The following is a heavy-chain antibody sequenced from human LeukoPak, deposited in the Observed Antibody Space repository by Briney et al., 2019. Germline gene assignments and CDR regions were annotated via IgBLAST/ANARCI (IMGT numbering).Heavy chain of an antibody. CDR2: ISGSGGST. CDR3: AKYGGVVPAAIHFDY. J-gene: IGHJ4*02. D-gene: IGHD2-2*01. V-gene: IGHV3-23*01. CDR1: GFTFSSYA. Sequence: PGGSLRLSCAASGFTFSSYAMSWVRQAPGKGLERVSAISGSGGSTYYADSVKGRFTISRDNSKNTLYLQMNSLRAEDTAVYYCAKYGGVVPAAIHFDYWGQGTLVTVSS.